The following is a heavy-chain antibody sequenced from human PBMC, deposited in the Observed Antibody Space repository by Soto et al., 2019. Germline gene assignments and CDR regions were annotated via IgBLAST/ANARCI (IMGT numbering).Heavy chain of an antibody. V-gene: IGHV4-59*08. Sequence: SETLSLTCTVSGGAISRYYWSWIRQPPGKGLEWIGYMYNTGSTVYNPSLKSRVTISVDTSKNQFSLQLSSVTAADTAVYFFATLDSRSGGYYYYGMDVWGQGTTVTVSS. J-gene: IGHJ6*02. CDR3: ATLDSRSGGYYYYGMDV. CDR2: MYNTGST. CDR1: GGAISRYY. D-gene: IGHD3-10*01.